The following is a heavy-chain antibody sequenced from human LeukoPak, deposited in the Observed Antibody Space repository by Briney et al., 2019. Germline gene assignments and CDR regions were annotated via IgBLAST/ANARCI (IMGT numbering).Heavy chain of an antibody. CDR1: GDSISSGSYY. J-gene: IGHJ5*02. CDR2: IHYSGST. Sequence: PSETLSLTCTVSGDSISSGSYYWSWIRQPPGKGLEWIGYIHYSGSTNYKASLKSRVSISVDTSKNQFSLKLSSVTAADTAVYYCARLTGYSSESWFGPWGQGTLVTVSS. D-gene: IGHD3-9*01. V-gene: IGHV4-61*01. CDR3: ARLTGYSSESWFGP.